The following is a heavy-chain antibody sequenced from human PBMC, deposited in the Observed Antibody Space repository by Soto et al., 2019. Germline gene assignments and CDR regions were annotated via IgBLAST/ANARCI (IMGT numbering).Heavy chain of an antibody. CDR2: IYSGGST. V-gene: IGHV3-53*01. CDR1: GFTVSSNY. Sequence: GGSLRLPCAASGFTVSSNYMSWVRQAPGKGLEWVSVIYSGGSTYYADSVKGRFTISRDNSKNTLYLQMNSLSAEDTAVYYCASSGYSPSPRGLYYYYYGMDVWGQGTTVTVSS. J-gene: IGHJ6*02. CDR3: ASSGYSPSPRGLYYYYYGMDV. D-gene: IGHD6-13*01.